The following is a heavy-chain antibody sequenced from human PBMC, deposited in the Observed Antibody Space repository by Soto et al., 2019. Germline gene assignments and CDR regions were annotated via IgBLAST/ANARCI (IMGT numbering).Heavy chain of an antibody. Sequence: QVQLQESGPGLVKPSQTLSLTCTVSGGSISSGDYYWSWIRQPPGKGLEWIGYIYYSGSTYYNPSLKSRVTISLAPSTNQFSLKLSSVTAADTAVYYCARVPRHQLLFWFDPWGQGTLVTVSS. CDR1: GGSISSGDYY. CDR3: ARVPRHQLLFWFDP. D-gene: IGHD2-2*01. V-gene: IGHV4-30-4*01. J-gene: IGHJ5*02. CDR2: IYYSGST.